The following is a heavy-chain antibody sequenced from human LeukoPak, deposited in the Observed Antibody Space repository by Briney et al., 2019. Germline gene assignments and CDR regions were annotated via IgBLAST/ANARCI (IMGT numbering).Heavy chain of an antibody. J-gene: IGHJ4*02. V-gene: IGHV3-23*01. Sequence: GGSLRLSCAASGFTFSSYAMSWVRQAPGKGLEWVSAISGSGGSTYYADSVKGRFTISRDNSKNSLYLQMNSLRAEDTAVYYCARGSRGGSYPFDYWGQGTLVTVSS. CDR1: GFTFSSYA. D-gene: IGHD1-26*01. CDR2: ISGSGGST. CDR3: ARGSRGGSYPFDY.